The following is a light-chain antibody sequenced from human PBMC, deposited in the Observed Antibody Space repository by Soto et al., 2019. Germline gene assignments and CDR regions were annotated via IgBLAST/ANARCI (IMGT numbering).Light chain of an antibody. V-gene: IGKV3-15*01. CDR1: QSVSSN. CDR2: GAS. CDR3: QQYNNWPRT. J-gene: IGKJ3*01. Sequence: EIVMTQSPATLSVSPGERATLSCRASQSVSSNLAWYQQKPGQAPRLLIYGASTRATGIPARFSGSGSGTEFTLTIRSLQSEDFAVYYCQQYNNWPRTFGPGTKVAIK.